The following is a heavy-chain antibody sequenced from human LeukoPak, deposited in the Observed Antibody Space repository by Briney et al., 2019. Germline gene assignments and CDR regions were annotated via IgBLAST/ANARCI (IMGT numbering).Heavy chain of an antibody. J-gene: IGHJ4*02. CDR1: GASIISGNYF. V-gene: IGHV4-39*01. Sequence: SETLSLTCTVSGASIISGNYFWGWVRQAPGKRLEWIGSWHHSGITDYNPSVRSRVTISADTSKNQFSLKLTSVTAADSGLYFCARQYEYRGQGTLVTVSS. CDR2: WHHSGIT. CDR3: ARQYEY.